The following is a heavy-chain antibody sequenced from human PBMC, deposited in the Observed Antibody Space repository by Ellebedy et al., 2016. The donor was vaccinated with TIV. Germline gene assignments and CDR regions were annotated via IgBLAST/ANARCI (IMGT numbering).Heavy chain of an antibody. CDR3: ARTTGGVGALPYYFDY. D-gene: IGHD1-26*01. Sequence: SVKVSCXASGGTFSSYAISWVRQAPGQGLEWMGRIIPILGIANYAQKFQGRVTITADKSTSTAYMELSSLRSEDTAVYYCARTTGGVGALPYYFDYWGQGTLVTVSS. CDR1: GGTFSSYA. V-gene: IGHV1-69*04. J-gene: IGHJ4*02. CDR2: IIPILGIA.